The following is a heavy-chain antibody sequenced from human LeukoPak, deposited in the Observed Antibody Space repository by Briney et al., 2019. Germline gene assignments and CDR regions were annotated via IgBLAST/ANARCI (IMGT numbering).Heavy chain of an antibody. CDR2: AYWDDDN. Sequence: SGPTLVNPTETLTLTCSLSGFSLTSGVGVGWIRQPPGKALEWLAFAYWDDDNRYRPTLKSRLSVTKDTSKNQVVLTMTNVDPADTATYFCARRVGDGSTWDGGRFDYWGQGTLVTVSS. D-gene: IGHD6-13*01. CDR3: ARRVGDGSTWDGGRFDY. CDR1: GFSLTSGVG. J-gene: IGHJ4*02. V-gene: IGHV2-5*02.